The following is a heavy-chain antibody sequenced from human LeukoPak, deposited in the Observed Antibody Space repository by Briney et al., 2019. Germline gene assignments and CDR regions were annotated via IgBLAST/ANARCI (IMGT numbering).Heavy chain of an antibody. V-gene: IGHV4-34*01. CDR2: INHSGST. CDR3: ARGTSMDV. CDR1: GGSFSGYH. Sequence: SETLSLTCAVYGGSFSGYHWSWIRQPPGKGLEWIGEINHSGSTNYNPSLKSRVTISVDTSKSQFSLKLSSVTAADTAVYYCARGTSMDVWGKGTTVTVSS. J-gene: IGHJ6*03.